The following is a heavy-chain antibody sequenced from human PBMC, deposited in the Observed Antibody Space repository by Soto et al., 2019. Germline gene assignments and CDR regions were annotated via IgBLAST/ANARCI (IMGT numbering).Heavy chain of an antibody. J-gene: IGHJ5*02. D-gene: IGHD3-10*01. CDR3: ARTNYYGSWSYQMWWFDP. V-gene: IGHV1-8*01. CDR2: MNPNSGNT. CDR1: GYTFTSYD. Sequence: ASVKVSCKASGYTFTSYDINWVRQATGQGLEWMGWMNPNSGNTGYAQKFQGRVTMTTNTSMRTAYMELRSLRSEDTAVYYCARTNYYGSWSYQMWWFDPWGQGTLVTVSS.